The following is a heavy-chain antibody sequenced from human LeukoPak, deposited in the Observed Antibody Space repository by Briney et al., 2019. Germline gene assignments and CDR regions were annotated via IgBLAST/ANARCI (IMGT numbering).Heavy chain of an antibody. CDR1: GGSISSGDYY. D-gene: IGHD1-7*01. CDR2: IYYSGST. CDR3: ARVGWTGTTLDYYYYMDV. Sequence: PSETLSLTCTVSGGSISSGDYYWSWIRQPPGKGLEWIGYIYYSGSTYYNPSLKSRVTISVDTSKNQFSLKLSSVTAADTAVYYCARVGWTGTTLDYYYYMDVWGKGTTVTVSS. V-gene: IGHV4-30-4*02. J-gene: IGHJ6*03.